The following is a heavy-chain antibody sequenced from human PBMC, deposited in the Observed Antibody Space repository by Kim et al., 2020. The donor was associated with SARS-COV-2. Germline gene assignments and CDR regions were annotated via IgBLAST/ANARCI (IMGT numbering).Heavy chain of an antibody. Sequence: ASVKVSCKASGYTFTSYAFHWVRQAPGQRLEWMGWIDADNGNTKYSQKFQGRVTITRDTSATTAYMELSSQGSEDTAVYYCARNEDYWGQGTLVTVSS. CDR1: GYTFTSYA. V-gene: IGHV1-3*01. J-gene: IGHJ4*02. CDR2: IDADNGNT. CDR3: ARNEDY.